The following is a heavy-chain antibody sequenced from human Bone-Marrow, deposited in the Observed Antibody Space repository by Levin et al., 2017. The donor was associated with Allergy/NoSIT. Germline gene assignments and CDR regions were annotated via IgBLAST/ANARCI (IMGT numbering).Heavy chain of an antibody. CDR1: GASISTTTYY. CDR3: ARVSSTAEGGLDY. V-gene: IGHV4-39*01. J-gene: IGHJ4*02. CDR2: VFYSGSP. Sequence: SQTLSLTCTVSGASISTTTYYWAWIRQPPGEGLQWIGSVFYSGSPYYNRTLKSRVTISVDPPPNQFSLNLRSVTAADTAVYYCARVSSTAEGGLDYWGQGTLVTVSS. D-gene: IGHD2-15*01.